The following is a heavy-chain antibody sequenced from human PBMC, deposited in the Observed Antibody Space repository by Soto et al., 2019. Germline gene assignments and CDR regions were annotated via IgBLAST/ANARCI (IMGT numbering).Heavy chain of an antibody. Sequence: QVQLVQSGAEVKKPGSSVKVSCKASGGTFSSYAISWVRQAPGQGLEWMGGLIPIFGTANYAQKFQGRVTITXXEXTXTAYMELSSLRSEETAVYYCASFMGGHLWPPLWSDPWGQGTLVTVSS. D-gene: IGHD5-18*01. V-gene: IGHV1-69*05. CDR1: GGTFSSYA. J-gene: IGHJ5*02. CDR3: ASFMGGHLWPPLWSDP. CDR2: LIPIFGTA.